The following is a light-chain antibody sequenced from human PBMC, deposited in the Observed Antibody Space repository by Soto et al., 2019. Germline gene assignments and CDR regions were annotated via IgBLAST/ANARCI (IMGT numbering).Light chain of an antibody. Sequence: AIRMTQSPSSFSASTGDRVTTTCRASQGISSYLAWYQQKPGKAPKLLIYAASTLQSGVQSRFSGSGSGTDFTLTISCLQSEDFATYYCKQYYSYPHTFGQGTRLEIK. J-gene: IGKJ5*01. CDR1: QGISSY. V-gene: IGKV1-8*01. CDR3: KQYYSYPHT. CDR2: AAS.